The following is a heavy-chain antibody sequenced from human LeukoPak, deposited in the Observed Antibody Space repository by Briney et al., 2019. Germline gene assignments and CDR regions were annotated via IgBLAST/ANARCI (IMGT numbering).Heavy chain of an antibody. CDR1: GGXISGYY. V-gene: IGHV4-34*01. D-gene: IGHD4-17*01. CDR2: INHSGST. J-gene: IGHJ1*01. CDR3: ARPTTVTTHYFQH. Sequence: PSETLSLTCTVSGGXISGYYWSWIRQPPGKGLEWIGEINHSGSTNYNPSLKSRVTISVDTSKNQFSLKLSSVTAADTAVYYCARPTTVTTHYFQHWGQGTLVTVSS.